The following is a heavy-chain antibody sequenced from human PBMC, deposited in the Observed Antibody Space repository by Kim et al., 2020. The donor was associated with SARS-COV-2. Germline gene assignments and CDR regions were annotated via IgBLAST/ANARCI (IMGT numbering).Heavy chain of an antibody. CDR1: GYTFTSYG. CDR2: ISGYNGNT. Sequence: ASVKVSCKASGYTFTSYGINWVRQAPGQGLEWMGWISGYNGNTNYAQKFQGRVTMTTDTSTSTAYMELRSLRSDDTAVYYCARRGLGTLVDYYYYGMDVWGQGTTVTVSS. CDR3: ARRGLGTLVDYYYYGMDV. V-gene: IGHV1-18*01. D-gene: IGHD6-6*01. J-gene: IGHJ6*02.